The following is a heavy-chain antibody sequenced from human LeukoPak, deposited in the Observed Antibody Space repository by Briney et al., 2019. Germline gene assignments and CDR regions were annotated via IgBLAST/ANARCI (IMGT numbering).Heavy chain of an antibody. D-gene: IGHD2-2*01. Sequence: GGSLRLSCAASGFTFSSYAMSWVGQAPGKGLEGVSVISGSGGSTYYADSVKGRFTISRDNSKNTLYLQMNSLRVEDTAVYYCAKDLVVVPAARYDAFDIWGQGTMVTVSS. CDR1: GFTFSSYA. V-gene: IGHV3-23*01. CDR2: ISGSGGST. CDR3: AKDLVVVPAARYDAFDI. J-gene: IGHJ3*02.